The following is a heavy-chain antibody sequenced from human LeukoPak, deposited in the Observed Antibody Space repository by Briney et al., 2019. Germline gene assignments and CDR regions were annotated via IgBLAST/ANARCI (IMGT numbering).Heavy chain of an antibody. J-gene: IGHJ4*02. CDR1: GYTFTSYD. Sequence: GASVKVSCTASGYTFTSYDINWVRQATGQGLEWMGWMNPNSGNTGYAQKFQGRATMTRNTSISTAYMELSSLRSEDTAVYYCARGQVGATFPDYWGQGTLVTVSS. V-gene: IGHV1-8*01. CDR2: MNPNSGNT. CDR3: ARGQVGATFPDY. D-gene: IGHD1-26*01.